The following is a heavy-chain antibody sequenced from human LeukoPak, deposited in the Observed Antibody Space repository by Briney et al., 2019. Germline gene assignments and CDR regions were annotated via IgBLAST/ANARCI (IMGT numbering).Heavy chain of an antibody. Sequence: SETLSLTCAVYGGSFSGYYWSWIRQPPGKGLEWIGNIFYSGSTYYSPSLKSRVTISLDTSRNQFSLKLNSVTAADTAVYYRAKSNGYGLVDIWGQGTMVTVSS. CDR2: IFYSGST. D-gene: IGHD3-10*01. V-gene: IGHV4-34*12. J-gene: IGHJ3*02. CDR3: AKSNGYGLVDI. CDR1: GGSFSGYY.